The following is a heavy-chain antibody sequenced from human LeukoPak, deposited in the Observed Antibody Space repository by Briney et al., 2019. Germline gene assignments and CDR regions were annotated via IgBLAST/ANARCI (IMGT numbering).Heavy chain of an antibody. CDR1: GYTLTGYH. CDR2: INPNSGDT. V-gene: IGHV1-2*06. D-gene: IGHD6-6*01. J-gene: IGHJ4*02. Sequence: ASVKVSCKTSGYTLTGYHIHWVRQAPGQGLEWMGRINPNSGDTNYAQKFQGRVTVTRDTSTSTVYMELSSLRSDDTAVYYCARTAARRFDYWGQGTLVTVSS. CDR3: ARTAARRFDY.